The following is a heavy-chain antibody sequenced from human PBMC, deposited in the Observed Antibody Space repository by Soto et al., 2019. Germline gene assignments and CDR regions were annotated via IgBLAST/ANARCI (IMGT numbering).Heavy chain of an antibody. V-gene: IGHV3-23*01. D-gene: IGHD6-13*01. CDR2: ISGSGGST. Sequence: EVQLLESGGGLVQPGGSLRLSCAASGFTFSSYAMSWVRQAPGKGLEWVSAISGSGGSTYYADSVKGRFTISRDNSKNTLYLQMNSLRAEDTAVYYCAKSPQGNSAADLVFDYWGQGTLVTVSS. CDR3: AKSPQGNSAADLVFDY. CDR1: GFTFSSYA. J-gene: IGHJ4*02.